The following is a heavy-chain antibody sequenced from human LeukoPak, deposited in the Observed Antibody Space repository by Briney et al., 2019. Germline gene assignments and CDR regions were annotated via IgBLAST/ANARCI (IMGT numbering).Heavy chain of an antibody. Sequence: GGSLRLSCAASGFTFSSYAMHWVRQAPGKGLEWVAVISYDGSNKYYADSAKGRFTISRDNSKNTLYLQMNSLRAEDTAVYYCARDRYSSSCFDYWGQGTLVTVSS. CDR3: ARDRYSSSCFDY. J-gene: IGHJ4*02. CDR1: GFTFSSYA. V-gene: IGHV3-30*04. CDR2: ISYDGSNK. D-gene: IGHD6-13*01.